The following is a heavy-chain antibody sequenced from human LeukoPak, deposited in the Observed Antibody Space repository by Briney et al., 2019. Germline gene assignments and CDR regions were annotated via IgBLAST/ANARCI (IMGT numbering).Heavy chain of an antibody. Sequence: PGGSLRLSCAASGFTFSDYYMSWIRQAPGKGLEWVSYMSTSDSPIYYTDSVKGRFTISRDNAKNSLYLQMSSLRVEDTAVYYCTRDPRHFDSCGQGTLVTVFS. CDR2: MSTSDSPI. CDR3: TRDPRHFDS. V-gene: IGHV3-11*04. D-gene: IGHD6-6*01. J-gene: IGHJ5*01. CDR1: GFTFSDYY.